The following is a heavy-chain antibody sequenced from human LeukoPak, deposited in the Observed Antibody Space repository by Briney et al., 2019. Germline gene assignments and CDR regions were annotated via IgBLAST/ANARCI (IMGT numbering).Heavy chain of an antibody. CDR3: ARGLGSYYAGLD. D-gene: IGHD1-26*01. J-gene: IGHJ4*02. V-gene: IGHV1-18*01. Sequence: SVKVSCKASGYTFTRYGISGVRQAPGQGREWMGWISAYNGNTNYAQKLQGRVTMTTDTSSRTAYMELRSLRSDDTAVYYCARGLGSYYAGLDWGQGTLVTVSS. CDR1: GYTFTRYG. CDR2: ISAYNGNT.